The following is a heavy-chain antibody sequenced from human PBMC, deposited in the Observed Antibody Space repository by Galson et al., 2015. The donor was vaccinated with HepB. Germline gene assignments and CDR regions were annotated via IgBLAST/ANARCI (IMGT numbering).Heavy chain of an antibody. V-gene: IGHV1-18*01. CDR1: GYTFTSYG. J-gene: IGHJ3*02. D-gene: IGHD3-3*01. Sequence: SVKVSCKASGYTFTSYGISWVRQAPGQGLEWMGWISAYNGNTNYAQKLQGRVTMTTDTSTSTAYMELRSLRSDDTAVYYCARDLSAYYDFWSGYDAFDIWGQGTMVTVSS. CDR2: ISAYNGNT. CDR3: ARDLSAYYDFWSGYDAFDI.